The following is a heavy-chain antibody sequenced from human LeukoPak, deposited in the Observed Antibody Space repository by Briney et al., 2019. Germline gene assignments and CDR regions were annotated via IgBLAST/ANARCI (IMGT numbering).Heavy chain of an antibody. Sequence: PSETLSLTCAVYGGSFSGYYWSWIRQSPGKGLEWIGEIINSGSTNYNPSLKSRVTISVDTSKNQFSLKLNSVTAADTAVYYCATTGGEGNFDNWGQGVLVTVSS. CDR3: ATTGGEGNFDN. D-gene: IGHD3-16*01. J-gene: IGHJ4*02. CDR1: GGSFSGYY. V-gene: IGHV4-34*12. CDR2: IINSGST.